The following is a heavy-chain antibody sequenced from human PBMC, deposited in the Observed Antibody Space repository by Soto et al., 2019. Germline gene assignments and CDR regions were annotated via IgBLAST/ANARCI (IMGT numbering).Heavy chain of an antibody. CDR1: GGSISSYY. Sequence: QVQLQESGPGLVKPSETLSLTCTVSGGSISSYYWSWIRQPPGKGLEWIGYIYYSGSTNYNPSLKSRVTISVDTSKNQFSLKLSSVTAADTAVYYCARDGTGTTLRAFDIWGQGTMVTVSS. D-gene: IGHD1-7*01. J-gene: IGHJ3*02. CDR2: IYYSGST. V-gene: IGHV4-59*01. CDR3: ARDGTGTTLRAFDI.